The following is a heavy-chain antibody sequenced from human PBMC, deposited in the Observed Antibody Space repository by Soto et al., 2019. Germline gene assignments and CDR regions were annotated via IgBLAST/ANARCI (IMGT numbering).Heavy chain of an antibody. CDR2: SDFSGRLT. CDR1: GFTSS. J-gene: IGHJ4*02. V-gene: IGHV3-23*01. Sequence: EVQILESGGALIQPGGSLRLSCEASGFTSSMTWVRQAPGKGLEWVSASDFSGRLTYYADSVKGRFTIFRDTSVNTLFLQMNSLRTEDTAVYYCANILVGQWLVPGGYWGPGTLVTVSS. CDR3: ANILVGQWLVPGGY. D-gene: IGHD6-19*01.